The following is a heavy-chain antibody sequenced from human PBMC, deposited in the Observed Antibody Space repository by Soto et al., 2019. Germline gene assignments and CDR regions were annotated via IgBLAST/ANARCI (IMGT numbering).Heavy chain of an antibody. CDR2: INAGNGNT. CDR3: AKKGGGVSGADAY. J-gene: IGHJ4*02. Sequence: ASVEVCWKASGYAFTRYARHWVRQAPGQRLEWMGWINAGNGNTKYSQKFQGRVTITRDTSASTAYMGLSSLRSEDTAVYYCAKKGGGVSGADAYWGQGTLVTVSS. V-gene: IGHV1-3*01. CDR1: GYAFTRYA. D-gene: IGHD1-26*01.